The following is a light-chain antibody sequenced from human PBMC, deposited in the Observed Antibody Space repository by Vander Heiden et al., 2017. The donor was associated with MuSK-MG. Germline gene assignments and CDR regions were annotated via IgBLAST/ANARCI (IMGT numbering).Light chain of an antibody. Sequence: SYELTQQPSVTVSPGQTASITCYGDKWGDKYAGWSTQKAGQAPVLVLEQDNRRPTLIPERFSGSNSGHTAALTISGAPALAGADYYCQACDSNPAVFGGGTRLTVL. J-gene: IGLJ3*02. CDR3: QACDSNPAV. CDR1: KWGDKY. CDR2: QDN. V-gene: IGLV3-1*01.